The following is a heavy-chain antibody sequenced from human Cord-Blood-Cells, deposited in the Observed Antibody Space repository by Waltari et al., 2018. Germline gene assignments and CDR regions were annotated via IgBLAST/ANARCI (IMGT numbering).Heavy chain of an antibody. Sequence: QVQLQESGPGLVKPSQTLSLTCTVSGGSISSGGYYWSWIRQHPGKGLEWIGYIYYSGNTYYNPSLKSRVTISVDTSKNQFALKLSSVTAADTAVYYCARAQDPGITGTTFAFDIWGQGTMVTVSS. V-gene: IGHV4-31*03. J-gene: IGHJ3*02. CDR3: ARAQDPGITGTTFAFDI. D-gene: IGHD1-7*01. CDR1: GGSISSGGYY. CDR2: IYYSGNT.